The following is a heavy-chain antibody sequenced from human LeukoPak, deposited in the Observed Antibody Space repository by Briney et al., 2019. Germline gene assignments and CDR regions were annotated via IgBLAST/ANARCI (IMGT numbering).Heavy chain of an antibody. V-gene: IGHV2-70*04. CDR1: GLSLSTTEMR. CDR3: ARPHGRSGWYYFDY. Sequence: SGPTLVNPTQTLTLTCTFSGLSLSTTEMRVSWIRQPPGKALEWLGSIDWDDGKFYSTSLKTRLTLSKDTSKNQVVLTMTNMDPADTATYYCARPHGRSGWYYFDYWGQGTLVTVSS. CDR2: IDWDDGK. D-gene: IGHD6-19*01. J-gene: IGHJ4*02.